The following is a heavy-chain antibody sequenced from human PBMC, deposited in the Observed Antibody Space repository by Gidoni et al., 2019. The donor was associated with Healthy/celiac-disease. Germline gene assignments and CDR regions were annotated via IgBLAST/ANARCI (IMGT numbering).Heavy chain of an antibody. J-gene: IGHJ4*02. Sequence: EVQLVESGGGVVQPGGSLKLSCAASGFTFSGSAMHWVRQASGKGLEWVGRIRSKANSYATAYSASVKGRFTISRDDSKNTAYLQMNSLKTEDTAVYYCTSSEYSSGSVSWGQGTLVTVSS. CDR2: IRSKANSYAT. CDR1: GFTFSGSA. D-gene: IGHD6-19*01. CDR3: TSSEYSSGSVS. V-gene: IGHV3-73*02.